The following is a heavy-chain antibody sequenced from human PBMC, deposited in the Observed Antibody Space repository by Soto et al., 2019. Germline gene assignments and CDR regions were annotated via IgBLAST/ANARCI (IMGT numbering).Heavy chain of an antibody. D-gene: IGHD3-22*01. CDR1: GYTFTGYY. V-gene: IGHV1-2*02. CDR3: ARGAIPYYYDSSGYYSGSWFDP. CDR2: INPNSGGT. J-gene: IGHJ5*02. Sequence: ASVKVSCKASGYTFTGYYVHWVRQAPGQGLEWMGWINPNSGGTNYAQKFQGRVTMTRDTSISTAYMELSRLRSDDTAVYYCARGAIPYYYDSSGYYSGSWFDPWGQGTLVTVSS.